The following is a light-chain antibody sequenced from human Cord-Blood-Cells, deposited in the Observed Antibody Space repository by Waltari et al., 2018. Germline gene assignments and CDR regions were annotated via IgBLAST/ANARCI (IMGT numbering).Light chain of an antibody. CDR2: EVS. J-gene: IGLJ3*02. CDR1: SSDVGGYNS. V-gene: IGLV2-14*01. Sequence: QSALTQPASVSASPGPSITISCTGTSSDVGGYNSVSWYQQHPGKAPKLMIYEVSNRPSGVSNRFSGSKSGNTASLTISGLQAEDEADYYCSSYTSSSTLVFGGGTKLTVL. CDR3: SSYTSSSTLV.